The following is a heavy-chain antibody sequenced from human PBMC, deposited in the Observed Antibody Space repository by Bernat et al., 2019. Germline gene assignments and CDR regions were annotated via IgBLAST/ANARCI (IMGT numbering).Heavy chain of an antibody. CDR2: IKSKTDGGTT. CDR3: TTEVYGSGTP. Sequence: EVQLVESGGGLVKPGGSLRLSCAASGFTFSNAWMSWFRQAPGKGLEWVGRIKSKTDGGTTDYAAHVKGRFTISRDDSTYTLYLQMNSLKTEDTAVYYCTTEVYGSGTPWGQGTMVTVSS. J-gene: IGHJ3*01. CDR1: GFTFSNAW. D-gene: IGHD3-10*01. V-gene: IGHV3-15*01.